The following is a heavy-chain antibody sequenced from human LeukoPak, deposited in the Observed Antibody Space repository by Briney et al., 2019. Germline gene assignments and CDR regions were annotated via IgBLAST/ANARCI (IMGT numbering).Heavy chain of an antibody. J-gene: IGHJ3*02. CDR1: GFTFDDYT. D-gene: IGHD5-18*01. V-gene: IGHV3-43*01. CDR3: AKDMMGGYSYGVRRAFDI. CDR2: ISWDGGST. Sequence: GGSLRLXCAASGFTFDDYTMHWVRQAPGKGLEWVSLISWDGGSTYYADSVKGRFTISRGNSKNSLYLQMNSLRTEDTALYYCAKDMMGGYSYGVRRAFDIWGQGTMVTVSS.